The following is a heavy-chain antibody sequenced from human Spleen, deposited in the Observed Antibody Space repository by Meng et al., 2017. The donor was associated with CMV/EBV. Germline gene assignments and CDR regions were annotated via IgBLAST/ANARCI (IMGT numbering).Heavy chain of an antibody. CDR3: ARVKGTTGPAYYFDF. J-gene: IGHJ4*02. V-gene: IGHV4-38-2*01. D-gene: IGHD2-8*02. CDR2: IYHSGTT. Sequence: SETLSLTCAASGFSIRAGYYWGWIRQPPGKGLEWIASIYHSGTTYYNPSLRSRATISVDTSNSQFSLRLSSVTAADTAVYYCARVKGTTGPAYYFDFWGQGMLVTVSS. CDR1: GFSIRAGYY.